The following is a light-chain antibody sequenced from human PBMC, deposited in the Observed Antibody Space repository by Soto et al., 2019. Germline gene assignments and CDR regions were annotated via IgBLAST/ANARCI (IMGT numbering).Light chain of an antibody. J-gene: IGKJ3*01. CDR1: QSVSGN. Sequence: EIVMTQSPATLSVSPGERATLSCRASQSVSGNLAWYQQKPGQAPRLLIYAASTRATGIPARFSGSGSGTEFTLTISSLQSEDFAVYYWQQYNNWPPITFGPVTKVDIK. V-gene: IGKV3-15*01. CDR3: QQYNNWPPIT. CDR2: AAS.